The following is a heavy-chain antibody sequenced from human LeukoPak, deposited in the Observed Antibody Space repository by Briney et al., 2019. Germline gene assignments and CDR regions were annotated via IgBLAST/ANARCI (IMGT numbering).Heavy chain of an antibody. V-gene: IGHV3-7*01. Sequence: GGSLRLSCAASGFPFTSYWMVWVRQAPGKGLEWVANINDDGSEKNYLESLKGRFTISRDNAKNSLYLQMNSLRAEDTAVYYCARSKGSSWYWGQGTLVTVSS. CDR1: GFPFTSYW. J-gene: IGHJ4*02. CDR3: ARSKGSSWY. CDR2: INDDGSEK. D-gene: IGHD6-13*01.